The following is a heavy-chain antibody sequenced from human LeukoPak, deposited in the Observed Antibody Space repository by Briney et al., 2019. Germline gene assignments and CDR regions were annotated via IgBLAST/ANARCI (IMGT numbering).Heavy chain of an antibody. J-gene: IGHJ3*02. CDR1: GASLSLYY. CDR3: AGVATKDFGAFDI. Sequence: PSETLSLTCTVSGASLSLYYWSWIRQPPGKGLEWIGHIYYSGSTHYNPSLRSRVTLSVDTSKNQFSLKMTSVTAADTAVYYCAGVATKDFGAFDIWGQGTMVTVSS. V-gene: IGHV4-59*01. CDR2: IYYSGST. D-gene: IGHD5-12*01.